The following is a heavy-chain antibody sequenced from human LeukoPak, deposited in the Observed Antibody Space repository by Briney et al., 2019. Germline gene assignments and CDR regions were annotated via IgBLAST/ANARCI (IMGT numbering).Heavy chain of an antibody. V-gene: IGHV5-51*01. CDR2: IYPGDSET. J-gene: IGHJ3*02. Sequence: GESLKISCKGSGYNFTKQWIGWVRQMPGKGLQWMGNIYPGDSETRYSPSFQGQVTISADKSISTAYLQWSSLKASDTAMYYCARIRYSRGAFDIWGQGTMVTVSS. CDR1: GYNFTKQW. CDR3: ARIRYSRGAFDI. D-gene: IGHD3-9*01.